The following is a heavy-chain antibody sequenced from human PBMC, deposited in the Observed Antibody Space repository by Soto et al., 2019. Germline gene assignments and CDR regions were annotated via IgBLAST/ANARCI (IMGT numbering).Heavy chain of an antibody. CDR2: IWHDGSNI. Sequence: QVQLVESGGGVVQPGTSLRLSCAASGFTFNTYGMHWVRQAPGKALEWVAVIWHDGSNINYSDSVKGRFTISRDNSKNMVFLHMNSLRVEDTGVYYCGRGYNYADHWGQGALVTVSS. V-gene: IGHV3-33*01. J-gene: IGHJ4*02. CDR3: GRGYNYADH. D-gene: IGHD5-18*01. CDR1: GFTFNTYG.